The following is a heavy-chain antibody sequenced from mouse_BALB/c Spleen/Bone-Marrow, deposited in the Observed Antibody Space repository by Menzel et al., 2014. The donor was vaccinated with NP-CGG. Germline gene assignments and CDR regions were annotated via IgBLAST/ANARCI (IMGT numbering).Heavy chain of an antibody. CDR3: ARWGRYLNFDY. D-gene: IGHD2-14*01. CDR2: ISYSGRT. CDR1: GYSITSDYA. Sequence: DVKLQESGPGLVKPSQSLSLACTVTGYSITSDYAWNWIRQFPGNKLEWMGYISYSGRTSYNPSLKSRISITRDTSKNQFFLQLNSVTTEDTATYYCARWGRYLNFDYWGQGTTLTVSS. V-gene: IGHV3-2*02. J-gene: IGHJ2*01.